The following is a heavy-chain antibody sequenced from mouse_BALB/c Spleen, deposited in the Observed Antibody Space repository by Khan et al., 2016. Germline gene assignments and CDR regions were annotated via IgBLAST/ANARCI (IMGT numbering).Heavy chain of an antibody. CDR3: AGYYDYDGGFAY. V-gene: IGHV2-6-7*01. CDR2: IWGDGST. J-gene: IGHJ3*01. Sequence: VQLQESGPGLVAPSQSLSITCTVSGFSLTGFSVNWVRQPPGKGLEWLGVIWGDGSTDYNSALKSRLSFSQDDSKSQVFLKMNRLQTDATARDFCAGYYDYDGGFAYWGQGTLVTVSA. D-gene: IGHD2-4*01. CDR1: GFSLTGFS.